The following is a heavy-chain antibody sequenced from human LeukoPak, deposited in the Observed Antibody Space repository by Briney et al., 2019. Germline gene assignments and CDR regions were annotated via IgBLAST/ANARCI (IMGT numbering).Heavy chain of an antibody. J-gene: IGHJ4*02. CDR1: GYTFTGYY. D-gene: IGHD3-10*01. V-gene: IGHV1-2*02. CDR2: INPNSGGT. CDR3: ARAPNYSGSGSPLWDF. Sequence: ASVKFSCKASGYTFTGYYMHWVRQAPGQGLEWMGWINPNSGGTNYAQKFQGRVTMTRDTSINTAYMELSRLRSDDTAVYYCARAPNYSGSGSPLWDFWGQGTLVTVSS.